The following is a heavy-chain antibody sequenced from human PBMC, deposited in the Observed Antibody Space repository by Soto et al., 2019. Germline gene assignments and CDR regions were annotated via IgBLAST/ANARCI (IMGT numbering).Heavy chain of an antibody. V-gene: IGHV1-69*01. CDR3: AKVRYSSPMGYYYGMAV. CDR1: GVTISKFI. D-gene: IGHD6-19*01. Sequence: QVQLEQSGGEVKKSGSWVKISCKASGVTISKFIMTWVRQAPGLGLEWVGGIIPIFGTANYAQKFQGRVTITADESTSTSYMEVNNLRSEDTAVYYCAKVRYSSPMGYYYGMAVWGQGTTVTVSS. CDR2: IIPIFGTA. J-gene: IGHJ6*02.